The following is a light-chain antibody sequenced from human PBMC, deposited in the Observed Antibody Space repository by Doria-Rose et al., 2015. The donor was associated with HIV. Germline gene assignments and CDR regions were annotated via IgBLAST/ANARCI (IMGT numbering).Light chain of an antibody. CDR3: QQYYDTPS. Sequence: TQSPESLCMSLGERATLNCKSNQSLLYTSNNYFTWYQQKPGQPPKLLIYWASTRQSGVPARFSGSGSGTDFTLTISSLEAEDVAVYYCQQYYDTPSFGPGTTVDIK. V-gene: IGKV4-1*01. CDR1: QSLLYTSNNY. CDR2: WAS. J-gene: IGKJ3*01.